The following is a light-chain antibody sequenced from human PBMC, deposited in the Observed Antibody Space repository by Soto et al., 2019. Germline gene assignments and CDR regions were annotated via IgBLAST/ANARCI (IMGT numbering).Light chain of an antibody. CDR2: AVS. CDR1: QSISSY. Sequence: DIQMTQSPSSLSASVGDRVSITCRASQSISSYLNWYQQRPGKAPRLLIYAVSNLLSGVPSRFSGSRSGTEFTLVISSLQVDDFATYYCQEALNEPWTFGQGTKVEIK. CDR3: QEALNEPWT. V-gene: IGKV1-39*01. J-gene: IGKJ1*01.